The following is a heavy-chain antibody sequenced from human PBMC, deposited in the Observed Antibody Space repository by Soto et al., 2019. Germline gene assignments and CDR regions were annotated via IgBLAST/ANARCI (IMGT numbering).Heavy chain of an antibody. Sequence: ASETLSLTCAVSGGSISSGGYSWSWIRQPPGKGLEWIGYIYHSGSTYYNPSLKSRVTISVDRSKNQFSLKLSSVTAADTAVYYGARSQTTLTSYDDWGQGTLVTVAS. CDR3: ARSQTTLTSYDD. CDR1: GGSISSGGYS. D-gene: IGHD4-17*01. CDR2: IYHSGST. J-gene: IGHJ4*02. V-gene: IGHV4-30-2*01.